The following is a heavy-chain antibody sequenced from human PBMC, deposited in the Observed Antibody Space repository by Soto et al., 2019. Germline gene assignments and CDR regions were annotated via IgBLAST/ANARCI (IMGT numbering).Heavy chain of an antibody. Sequence: SETLSLTCTVSGGSISSYYWSWIRQPPGKGLEWIGYIYYSGSTNYNPSLKGRVTISVDTSKNQFSLKLSSVTAADTAVYYCARHVPESHSSSSDWFDPWGQGTLVTVSS. CDR3: ARHVPESHSSSSDWFDP. CDR2: IYYSGST. CDR1: GGSISSYY. J-gene: IGHJ5*02. D-gene: IGHD6-6*01. V-gene: IGHV4-59*08.